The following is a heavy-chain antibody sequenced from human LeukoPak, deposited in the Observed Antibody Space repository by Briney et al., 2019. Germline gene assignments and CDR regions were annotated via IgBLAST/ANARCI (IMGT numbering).Heavy chain of an antibody. CDR1: GYTFTSYD. CDR3: ARGAYYYGSGSYYRGPYYYMDV. Sequence: ASVKVSCKASGYTFTSYDINWVRQATGQGLEWMGWMNPNSGNTGYAQKFQGRVTMTGNTSISTAYMELSSLRSEDTAVYYCARGAYYYGSGSYYRGPYYYMDVWGKGTTVTVSS. J-gene: IGHJ6*03. CDR2: MNPNSGNT. V-gene: IGHV1-8*01. D-gene: IGHD3-10*01.